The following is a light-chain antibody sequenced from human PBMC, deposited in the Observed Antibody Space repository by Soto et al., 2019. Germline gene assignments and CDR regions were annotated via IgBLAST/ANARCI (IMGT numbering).Light chain of an antibody. CDR1: QSLTGGY. CDR2: SAS. V-gene: IGKV3-20*01. J-gene: IGKJ5*01. CDR3: QQNGSLPIT. Sequence: PGERATLSCRASQSLTGGYLAWFQQKPGQTPRLLIYSASNRATGIPDRFSGSGSGTDFTLTISRLVPEDFVVYYCQQNGSLPITFGQGTRLEMK.